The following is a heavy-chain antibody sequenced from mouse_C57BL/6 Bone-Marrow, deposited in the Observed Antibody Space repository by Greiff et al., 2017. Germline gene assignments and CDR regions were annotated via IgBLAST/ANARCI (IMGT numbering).Heavy chain of an antibody. CDR1: GYTFTDYY. D-gene: IGHD2-1*01. V-gene: IGHV1-26*01. CDR2: INPNNGGT. Sequence: VQLQQSGPELVKPGASVKISCKASGYTFTDYYMNWVKQSHGKSLEWIGDINPNNGGTSYNQKFKGKATLTADKSSSTAYMELRSLTSEDSAVYYRARWGGNCFLAYWGQGTMVTVSA. J-gene: IGHJ3*01. CDR3: ARWGGNCFLAY.